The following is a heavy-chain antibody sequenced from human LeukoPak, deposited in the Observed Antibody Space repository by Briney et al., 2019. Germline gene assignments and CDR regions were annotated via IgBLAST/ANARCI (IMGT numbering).Heavy chain of an antibody. D-gene: IGHD6-6*01. CDR2: ISLSGST. CDR1: GGSISSTNW. J-gene: IGHJ5*02. CDR3: ARGGIAARDWFDP. V-gene: IGHV4-4*02. Sequence: PSETLSLTCGVSGGSISSTNWWSWVRQPPGQGLEWIGEISLSGSTNYNPSLKSRVTISVDTSKNQFSLKLSSVTAADTAVYYCARGGIAARDWFDPWGQGTLVTVSS.